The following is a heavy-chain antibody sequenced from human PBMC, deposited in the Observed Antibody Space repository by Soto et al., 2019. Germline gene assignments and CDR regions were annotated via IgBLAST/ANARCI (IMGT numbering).Heavy chain of an antibody. Sequence: QVQLVESGGGVGQPGRSLRLSCAASGLTFSKYALHWVRQAPGKGLEWVAVTSYDGSEKYYADAVKGRFTISRDNSKNTLFLQMNSLRIEDTAVYYCTKVSSDRGYYYFAMDVWGQGTTVTVSS. CDR1: GLTFSKYA. V-gene: IGHV3-30*18. CDR3: TKVSSDRGYYYFAMDV. CDR2: TSYDGSEK. J-gene: IGHJ6*02. D-gene: IGHD3-10*01.